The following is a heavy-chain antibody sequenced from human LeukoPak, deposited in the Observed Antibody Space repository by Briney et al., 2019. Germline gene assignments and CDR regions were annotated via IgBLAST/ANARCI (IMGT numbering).Heavy chain of an antibody. CDR3: ARDLGLDPQGWFDP. J-gene: IGHJ5*02. CDR2: ISYDGSNK. V-gene: IGHV3-30*04. Sequence: GGSLRLSCAASGFTFSNYAMSWVRQAPGKGLEWVAVISYDGSNKYYADSVKGRFTISRDNSKNTLYLQMNSLRAEDTAVYYCARDLGLDPQGWFDPWGQGTLVTVSS. D-gene: IGHD6-19*01. CDR1: GFTFSNYA.